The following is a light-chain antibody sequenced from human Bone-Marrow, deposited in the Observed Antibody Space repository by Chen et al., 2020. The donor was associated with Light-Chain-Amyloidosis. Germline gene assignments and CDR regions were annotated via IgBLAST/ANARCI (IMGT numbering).Light chain of an antibody. CDR1: SSDVGGDNH. J-gene: IGLJ1*01. CDR2: EVT. Sequence: QSALTQPASVSGSPGQSITISCTGTSSDVGGDNHFSWYQQHPDKAPKLMIFEVTNRTSWVPDRFSGSKSDNTASLTISGLQTEDEADYFCSSYTITNTLVFGSGTRVTVL. CDR3: SSYTITNTLV. V-gene: IGLV2-14*01.